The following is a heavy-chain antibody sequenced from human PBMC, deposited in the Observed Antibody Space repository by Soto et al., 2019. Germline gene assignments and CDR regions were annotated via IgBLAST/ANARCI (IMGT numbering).Heavy chain of an antibody. CDR2: IIPIFGTA. Sequence: QVQLVQSGAEVKKPGSSVKVSCKASGGTFSSYAISWVRQAPGQGLEWMGGIIPIFGTANYAQKFQGRVTITADESTSTAYMALSSLRSEDTAVYYCARRYCSSTSCYPDAFDIWGQGTMVTVSS. CDR1: GGTFSSYA. CDR3: ARRYCSSTSCYPDAFDI. D-gene: IGHD2-2*01. J-gene: IGHJ3*02. V-gene: IGHV1-69*01.